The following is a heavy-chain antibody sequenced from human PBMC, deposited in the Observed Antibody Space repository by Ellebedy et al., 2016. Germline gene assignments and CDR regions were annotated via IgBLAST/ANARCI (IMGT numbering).Heavy chain of an antibody. D-gene: IGHD3-10*01. CDR1: GFTFDDYT. Sequence: GGSLRPSXAASGFTFDDYTMHWVRQAPGKGLEWVSLISWDGGSTYYADSVKGRFTISRDNSKNTLYLQMNSLRAEDTAVYYCAKLEGSGSYYNWFDPWGQGTLVTVSS. V-gene: IGHV3-43*01. CDR2: ISWDGGST. CDR3: AKLEGSGSYYNWFDP. J-gene: IGHJ5*02.